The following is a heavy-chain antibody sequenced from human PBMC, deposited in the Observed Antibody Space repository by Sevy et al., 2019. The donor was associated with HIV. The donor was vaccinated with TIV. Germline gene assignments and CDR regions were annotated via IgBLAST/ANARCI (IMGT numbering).Heavy chain of an antibody. V-gene: IGHV1-58*02. Sequence: ASVKVSCKASGFTFTSSAMQWVRQARGQRLEWIGWIVVGSGNTNYAQKFQERATITRDMSTSTAYMELSSLRSEDTAVHYCAAVRFGDTFSTIFGVALGGWFVPWGQGTLVTVSS. J-gene: IGHJ5*02. CDR3: AAVRFGDTFSTIFGVALGGWFVP. CDR1: GFTFTSSA. D-gene: IGHD3-3*01. CDR2: IVVGSGNT.